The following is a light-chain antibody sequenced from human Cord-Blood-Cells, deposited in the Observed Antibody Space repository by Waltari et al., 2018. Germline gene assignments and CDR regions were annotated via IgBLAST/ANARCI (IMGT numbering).Light chain of an antibody. CDR1: SSDVGSYNL. J-gene: IGLJ1*01. Sequence: QSALTQPASVSGSPGQSITISCTGTSSDVGSYNLVSWYQQHPGKAPKLMICEGSKRPSGVSNRFSGSKSGNTASLTISGLQAEDEADYYCCSYAGSSTFPYVFGTGTKVTVL. V-gene: IGLV2-23*03. CDR3: CSYAGSSTFPYV. CDR2: EGS.